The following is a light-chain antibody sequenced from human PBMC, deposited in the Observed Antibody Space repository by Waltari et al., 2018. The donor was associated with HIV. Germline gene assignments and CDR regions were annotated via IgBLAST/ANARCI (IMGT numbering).Light chain of an antibody. V-gene: IGKV3-15*01. J-gene: IGKJ2*01. CDR2: GAT. Sequence: EVVLRQPSVTLRSSPGDTVTPSCRASENIDKNLAWYQQKSGQPPRLVIYGATTRATGVPARFSGSGSGTDFSLTISSLKSEDLATYYCQQYRDWPRYTFGQGTRLDLK. CDR3: QQYRDWPRYT. CDR1: ENIDKN.